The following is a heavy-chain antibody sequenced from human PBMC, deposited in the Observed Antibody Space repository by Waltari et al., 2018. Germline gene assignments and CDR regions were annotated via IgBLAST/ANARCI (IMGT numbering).Heavy chain of an antibody. CDR1: GYSISSGSY. V-gene: IGHV4-38-2*01. J-gene: IGHJ2*01. CDR3: ARHPEQLVGYWYFDL. D-gene: IGHD6-6*01. CDR2: LDHSGST. Sequence: QVQLQESGPGLVKPSETLSLTCDVSGYSISSGSYWGWIRQPPGKGLEWIGSLDHSGSTYQTPSLKSRLTISLDTSKNQFSLKLSSVTAADTAVFYCARHPEQLVGYWYFDLWGRGTLVTVSS.